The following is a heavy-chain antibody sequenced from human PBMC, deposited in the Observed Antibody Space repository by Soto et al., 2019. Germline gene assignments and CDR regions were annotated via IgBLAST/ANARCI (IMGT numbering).Heavy chain of an antibody. Sequence: SLTQSVTRAVSGGSIIDGGCSCNCIRQPPGKGLEWIGYIYHSGSTYYNPSLKSRVTISVDRSKNQFSLKLSSVTAADTVVYYSARGMTTVTTFDNWGQGTLVSVPS. D-gene: IGHD4-17*01. CDR2: IYHSGST. CDR1: GGSIIDGGCS. V-gene: IGHV4-30-2*01. J-gene: IGHJ4*02. CDR3: ARGMTTVTTFDN.